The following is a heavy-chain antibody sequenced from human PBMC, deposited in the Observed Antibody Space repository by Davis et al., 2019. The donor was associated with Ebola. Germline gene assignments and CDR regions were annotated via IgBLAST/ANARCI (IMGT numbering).Heavy chain of an antibody. V-gene: IGHV4-34*01. CDR3: ARRAVVSYGISDP. CDR2: INHSGST. D-gene: IGHD5-18*01. CDR1: GGSFSGYY. J-gene: IGHJ5*02. Sequence: SETLSLTCAVYGGSFSGYYWSWIRQPPGKGLEWIGEINHSGSTNYNPSLKSRVTISVDTSKNQFSLKLSSVTAADTAVYYCARRAVVSYGISDPWGQGTLVIVSS.